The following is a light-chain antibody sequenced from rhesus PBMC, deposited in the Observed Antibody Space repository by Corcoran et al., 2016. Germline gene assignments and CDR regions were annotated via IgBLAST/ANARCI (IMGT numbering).Light chain of an antibody. Sequence: DIQMTQSPSSLSASVGDTVTITCRASQGISSWLAWYQQKPGKALKLLIYKASSLQSGVPSRFSGSGSGTDFTLTINSLQAEDFATYYCQQYSSRPLTFGGGTKVEIK. CDR1: QGISSW. CDR3: QQYSSRPLT. V-gene: IGKV1-22*01. J-gene: IGKJ4*01. CDR2: KAS.